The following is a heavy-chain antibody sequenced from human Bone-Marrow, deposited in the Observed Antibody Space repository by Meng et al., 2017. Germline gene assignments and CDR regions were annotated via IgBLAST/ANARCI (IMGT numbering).Heavy chain of an antibody. J-gene: IGHJ4*02. CDR2: VSHDGNSG. Sequence: QIQLVESGGGVVQPGGSLRLSCATSGFTFTDYAMHWVRQAPGKGPQWVAIVSHDGNSGCYADSVKGRFTISRDNAKNSLYLQMNSLRVEDTAVYYCARAAGNSVGDYWGQGTLVTVSS. V-gene: IGHV3-30-3*01. D-gene: IGHD1-26*01. CDR1: GFTFTDYA. CDR3: ARAAGNSVGDY.